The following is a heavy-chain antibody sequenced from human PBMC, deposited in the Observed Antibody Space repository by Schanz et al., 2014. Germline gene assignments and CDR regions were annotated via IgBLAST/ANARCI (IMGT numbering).Heavy chain of an antibody. CDR2: IMPLRGIG. V-gene: IGHV1-69*02. CDR3: TRLRRADPNGFDV. CDR1: GYTFSDYG. Sequence: QVQLVQSGPEVKKPGASVKVSCKTSGYTFSDYGITWVRQAPGQGLEWLGRIMPLRGIGNNAWKFQDRLTITADKSMNITYMELSSLGTEDTAVYYCTRLRRADPNGFDVWGQGTTVTVS. J-gene: IGHJ6*02. D-gene: IGHD6-19*01.